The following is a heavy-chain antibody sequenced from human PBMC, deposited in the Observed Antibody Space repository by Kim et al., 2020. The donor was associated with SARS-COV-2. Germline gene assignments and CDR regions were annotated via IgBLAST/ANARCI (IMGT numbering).Heavy chain of an antibody. CDR1: GFTFSTYS. CDR3: ARLGDTSGYY. D-gene: IGHD3-22*01. CDR2: ISVSSSHI. Sequence: GGSLRLSCAASGFTFSTYSMTWVRQAPGKGLEWVSSISVSSSHIYYADSVKGRFTISRDNAKNSLDLQMNSLRAEDTDVYYCARLGDTSGYYWGQGTLVTVSS. J-gene: IGHJ4*02. V-gene: IGHV3-21*01.